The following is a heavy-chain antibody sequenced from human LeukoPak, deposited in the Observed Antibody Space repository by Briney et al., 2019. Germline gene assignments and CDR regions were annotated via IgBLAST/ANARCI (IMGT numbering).Heavy chain of an antibody. J-gene: IGHJ6*03. V-gene: IGHV4-38-2*02. D-gene: IGHD6-13*01. CDR1: GYSISSGYY. CDR3: ARERGQLVMYYYYYMDV. CDR2: IYHSGST. Sequence: PSETLSLTCTVSGYSISSGYYWGWIRQPPGKGLEWIGSIYHSGSTYYNPSLKSRVTISVDTSKNQFSLKLSSVTAADMAVYYCARERGQLVMYYYYYMDVWGKGTTVTVSS.